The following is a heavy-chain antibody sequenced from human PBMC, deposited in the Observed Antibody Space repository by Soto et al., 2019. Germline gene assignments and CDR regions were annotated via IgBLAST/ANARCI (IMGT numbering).Heavy chain of an antibody. CDR3: ARERKWEPLPY. D-gene: IGHD1-26*01. J-gene: IGHJ4*02. CDR1: GYTFSRYG. CDR2: INGNTGHT. Sequence: QVQLVQSGAEVREPGASVKVSCKTSGYTFSRYGITWVRQAPGQGLEGMGWINGNTGHTIYAMNLEDRLTISADTSTSTAYMELRSLKSDDPAVYYCARERKWEPLPYWCQGTLVTVSS. V-gene: IGHV1-18*01.